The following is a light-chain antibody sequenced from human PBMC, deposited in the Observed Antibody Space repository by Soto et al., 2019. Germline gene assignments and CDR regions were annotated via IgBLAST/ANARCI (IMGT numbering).Light chain of an antibody. CDR2: DVS. J-gene: IGLJ1*01. V-gene: IGLV2-11*01. Sequence: QSALTQPRSVSGSPGQSVTISCTGTSSDVGGYNYVSWYQQHPGKAPKLMIYDVSKRPSGVPDRFSGSKSGNTASLTISGLQAEDEADYHCCSYAGSYGVYVFGTGTKVTVL. CDR1: SSDVGGYNY. CDR3: CSYAGSYGVYV.